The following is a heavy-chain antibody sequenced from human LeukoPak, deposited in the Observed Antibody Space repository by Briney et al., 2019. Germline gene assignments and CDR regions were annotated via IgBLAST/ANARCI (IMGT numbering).Heavy chain of an antibody. CDR1: GFTFRSYA. CDR2: ISSNGGST. J-gene: IGHJ4*02. CDR3: VSSGYSSGWFDY. D-gene: IGHD6-19*01. Sequence: GGSLRLSCSASGFTFRSYAMHWVRQAPGKGLVYVSAISSNGGSTYYADSVKGRFTISRDNSKNTLYLQMSSLRAEDTAVYYCVSSGYSSGWFDYWGQGTLVTVSS. V-gene: IGHV3-64D*06.